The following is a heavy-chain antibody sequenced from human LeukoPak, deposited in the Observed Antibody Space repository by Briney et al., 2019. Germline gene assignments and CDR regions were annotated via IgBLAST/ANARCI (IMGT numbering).Heavy chain of an antibody. CDR3: ARDSSRWYKDY. D-gene: IGHD6-13*01. V-gene: IGHV1-2*02. J-gene: IGHJ4*02. CDR2: INSNSGGT. CDR1: GYTFTGYY. Sequence: GASVKVSCKASGYTFTGYYMHWVRQAPGQGLEWMGWINSNSGGTNYAQKFQGRVTMTRDTSISTVYMELSRLRSRDTAVYYCARDSSRWYKDYWGQGTLVTVSS.